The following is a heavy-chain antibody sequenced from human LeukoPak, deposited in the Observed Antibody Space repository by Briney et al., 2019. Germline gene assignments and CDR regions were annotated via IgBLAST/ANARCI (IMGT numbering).Heavy chain of an antibody. CDR1: GFTFSSYG. J-gene: IGHJ5*02. Sequence: GGSLRLSCAASGFTFSSYGMHWVRQAPGKVREWVAFIRYDGSNKFYADSVKGRFTISRDNSKNTLYLQMTSLRAEDTAVYYCARHVGIAARGPSYNWFDPWGQGTLVTVSS. D-gene: IGHD6-6*01. CDR2: IRYDGSNK. CDR3: ARHVGIAARGPSYNWFDP. V-gene: IGHV3-30*02.